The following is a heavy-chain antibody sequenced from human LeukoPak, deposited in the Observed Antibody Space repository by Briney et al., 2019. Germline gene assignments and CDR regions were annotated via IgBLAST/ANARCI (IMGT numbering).Heavy chain of an antibody. J-gene: IGHJ4*02. CDR3: AKEVSGSYSPTDY. V-gene: IGHV3-23*01. D-gene: IGHD1-26*01. CDR1: GFTFSSNT. CDR2: ISGSGSST. Sequence: GGSLRLSCAASGFTFSSNTMSWVRQAAGKGLEWVSGISGSGSSTYYADSVKARFTISRDNSKNTLYLQMNSLRVEDTAVYYCAKEVSGSYSPTDYWGQGTLVTVSS.